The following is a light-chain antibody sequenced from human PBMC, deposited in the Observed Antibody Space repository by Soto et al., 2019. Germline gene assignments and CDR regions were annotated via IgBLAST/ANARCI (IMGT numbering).Light chain of an antibody. Sequence: QSALTQPASMSGSPGQSITISCTGTSSDVGGYNYVSWYQHHPGKAPKLMIYEVSNRPSGVSNRFSGSKSGNTASLTISGLQAEDEADYYCTSYTSTSTLVFGTGTKLTVL. CDR1: SSDVGGYNY. CDR2: EVS. V-gene: IGLV2-14*01. J-gene: IGLJ1*01. CDR3: TSYTSTSTLV.